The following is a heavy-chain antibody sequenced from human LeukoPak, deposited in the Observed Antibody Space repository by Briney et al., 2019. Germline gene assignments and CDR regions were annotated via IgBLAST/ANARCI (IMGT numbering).Heavy chain of an antibody. V-gene: IGHV3-7*01. J-gene: IGHJ4*02. CDR1: GFTFSSYW. Sequence: GGSLRLSCAASGFTFSSYWMSWVRQAPGKGLEWVANIKQDGSEKYHVDSVKGRFTISRGNAENSLYLQMNSLRGEDTAVYFCARAGYSSGWDYWGQGTLVTVSS. CDR3: ARAGYSSGWDY. D-gene: IGHD6-19*01. CDR2: IKQDGSEK.